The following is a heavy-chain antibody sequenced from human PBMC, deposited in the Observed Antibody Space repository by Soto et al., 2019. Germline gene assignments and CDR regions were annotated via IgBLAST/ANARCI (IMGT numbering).Heavy chain of an antibody. CDR3: ARGGRSYFCGMDV. CDR2: INPSGGGT. CDR1: GYTFTSYY. V-gene: IGHV1-46*01. Sequence: ASVKVSCKASGYTFTSYYMHWVRQAPGQGLEWMGMINPSGGGTTYAQKVQGRVTMTTDTSTSTVYMELRSLRSDDLVLYCCARGGRSYFCGMDVWGQGTTVTVSS. D-gene: IGHD3-10*01. J-gene: IGHJ6*02.